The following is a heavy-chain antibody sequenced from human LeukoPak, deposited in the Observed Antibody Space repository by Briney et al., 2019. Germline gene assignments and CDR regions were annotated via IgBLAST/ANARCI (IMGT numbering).Heavy chain of an antibody. J-gene: IGHJ4*02. Sequence: PGGSLRLSCAASGFTVASNFMSWVRLAPGKGLEWVSIIYSDDSTYYAGSVKGRFTISRDNSKNTLSLQMDSLRAEDTAVYYCAGRVTGYSSGYVYWGQGTLVTVSS. V-gene: IGHV3-53*01. CDR2: IYSDDST. CDR1: GFTVASNF. D-gene: IGHD5-18*01. CDR3: AGRVTGYSSGYVY.